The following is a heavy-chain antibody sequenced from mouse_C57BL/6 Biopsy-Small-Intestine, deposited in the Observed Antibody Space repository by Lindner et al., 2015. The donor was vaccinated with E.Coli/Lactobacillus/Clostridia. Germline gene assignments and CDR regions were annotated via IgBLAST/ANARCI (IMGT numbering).Heavy chain of an antibody. CDR3: GSLQYHYDIWGSSVPDVFDI. D-gene: IGHD1-2*01. CDR2: INPSGGST. J-gene: IGHJ4*01. CDR1: GYTFITYY. Sequence: SVKVSCKASGYTFITYYLHWVRQAPGQGLEWMGIINPSGGSTTYAQKFQGRVTMTRDTSTNTMYMELSSLRSEDTAVYYCGSLQYHYDIWGSSVPDVFDIWGQGTLVTVSS. V-gene: IGHV1-64*01.